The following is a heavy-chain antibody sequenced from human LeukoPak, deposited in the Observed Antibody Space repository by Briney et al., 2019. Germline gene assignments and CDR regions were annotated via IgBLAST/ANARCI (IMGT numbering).Heavy chain of an antibody. V-gene: IGHV4-59*01. D-gene: IGHD3-10*01. Sequence: SETLSLTCAVSGGSISRYYWNWIRQPPGKGLEWIGYIYYSGSTNYNPSLKSRVTISVDTSKNQFSLKLSSVTAADTAVYYCARGSADFRLVWFDPWGQGTLVTVSS. CDR1: GGSISRYY. J-gene: IGHJ5*02. CDR2: IYYSGST. CDR3: ARGSADFRLVWFDP.